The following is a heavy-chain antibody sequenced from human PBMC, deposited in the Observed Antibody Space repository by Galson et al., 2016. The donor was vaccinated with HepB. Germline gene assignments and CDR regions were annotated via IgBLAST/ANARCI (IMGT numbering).Heavy chain of an antibody. Sequence: ETLSLTCTVSGGSMSSNTYYWGWIRQPPGKGLEWIGSIYYDGTTYYSPSLQSRLTMSIDTSKNQFSLKLTSVTAADTALYYCARGGLRGLWRVDYWGQGPLVTVSS. CDR1: GGSMSSNTYY. J-gene: IGHJ4*02. V-gene: IGHV4-39*01. CDR3: ARGGLRGLWRVDY. D-gene: IGHD3-16*01. CDR2: IYYDGTT.